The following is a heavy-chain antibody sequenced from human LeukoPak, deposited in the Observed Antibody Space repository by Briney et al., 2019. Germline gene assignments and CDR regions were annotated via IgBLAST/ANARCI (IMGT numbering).Heavy chain of an antibody. Sequence: SVKVSCKASACTFISYAISWVRQAPGQGLEWMGGINPIFGTANYAQKFQGRVTITADESTSTAYMELSSLRSEDTAVYYCATPELVRGDAFDIWGQGTMVTVSS. V-gene: IGHV1-69*13. D-gene: IGHD1-1*01. J-gene: IGHJ3*02. CDR1: ACTFISYA. CDR2: INPIFGTA. CDR3: ATPELVRGDAFDI.